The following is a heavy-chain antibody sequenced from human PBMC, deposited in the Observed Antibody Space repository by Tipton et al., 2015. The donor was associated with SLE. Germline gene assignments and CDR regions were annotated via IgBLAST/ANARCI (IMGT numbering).Heavy chain of an antibody. CDR2: IWYDGSNK. D-gene: IGHD6-19*01. Sequence: RSLRLSCATSGLNFRNYGMHWVRQAPGKGLEWVAGIWYDGSNKYYAESVKGRSTISRDNSKSMLYLQMNSLRDGDTAVYFCTRDGGQGWYQSVNWGQGTLVTVSS. V-gene: IGHV3-33*01. CDR1: GLNFRNYG. CDR3: TRDGGQGWYQSVN. J-gene: IGHJ4*02.